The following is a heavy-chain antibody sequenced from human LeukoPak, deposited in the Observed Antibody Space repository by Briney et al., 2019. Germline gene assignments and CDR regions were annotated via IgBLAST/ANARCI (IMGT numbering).Heavy chain of an antibody. CDR2: MHYSGSS. CDR1: GGSISSYY. CDR3: ARRNRGYFDY. J-gene: IGHJ4*02. V-gene: IGHV4-59*08. Sequence: SETLSLTCSVPGGSISSYYWSWFRQPPGKGLGWIAYMHYSGSSNYNPSLKSRVIISVDTSKNQFSLKLSSVTAADTAVYYCARRNRGYFDYWGQGTLVTVSS. D-gene: IGHD1-14*01.